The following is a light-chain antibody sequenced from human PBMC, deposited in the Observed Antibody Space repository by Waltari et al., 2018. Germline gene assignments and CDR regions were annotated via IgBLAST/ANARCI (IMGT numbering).Light chain of an antibody. CDR2: EVS. CDR3: SSYTSSSTLEV. V-gene: IGLV2-14*01. CDR1: SSDVGGYNY. J-gene: IGLJ3*02. Sequence: QSALTQPASVSGSPGQSITLSCTGTSSDVGGYNYVSWYQQQPGKAPKLMIYEVSNRPSGVSNRFSGSKSGNTASLTISGLQAEDEADYYCSSYTSSSTLEVFGGGTKLTVL.